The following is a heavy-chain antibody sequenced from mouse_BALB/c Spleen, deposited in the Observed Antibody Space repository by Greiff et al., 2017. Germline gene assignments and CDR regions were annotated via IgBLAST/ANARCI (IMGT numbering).Heavy chain of an antibody. Sequence: EVKLMESGGGLVKPGGSLKLSCAASGFTFSSYAMSWVRQTPEKRLEWVASISSGGSTYYPDSVKGRFTISRDNARNILYLQMSSLRSEDTAMYYCARGATTATSFAYWGQGTLVTVSA. D-gene: IGHD1-2*01. CDR3: ARGATTATSFAY. CDR2: ISSGGST. V-gene: IGHV5-6-5*01. CDR1: GFTFSSYA. J-gene: IGHJ3*01.